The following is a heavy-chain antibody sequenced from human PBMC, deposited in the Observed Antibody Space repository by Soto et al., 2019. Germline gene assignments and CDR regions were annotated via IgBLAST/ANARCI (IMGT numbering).Heavy chain of an antibody. D-gene: IGHD3-10*02. J-gene: IGHJ4*02. Sequence: VQLVESGGGVVQPGRSLRLSCVGSGLIFSNNGMHWVRQTPGKGLEWVAFMSYDGSDTFYADSVKGRFTISRDNSKNTLFLHMSNLRAEDTAMYYCTIVRVADSALDHWGQGTLVTVSS. V-gene: IGHV3-30*03. CDR2: MSYDGSDT. CDR1: GLIFSNNG. CDR3: TIVRVADSALDH.